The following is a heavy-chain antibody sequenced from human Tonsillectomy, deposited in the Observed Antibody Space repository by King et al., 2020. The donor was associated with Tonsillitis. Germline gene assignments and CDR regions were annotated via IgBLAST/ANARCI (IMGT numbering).Heavy chain of an antibody. J-gene: IGHJ4*02. CDR2: IYSGGGT. V-gene: IGHV3-66*01. CDR1: GFTVSGNY. CDR3: ARGTKDYDDSVYFDY. Sequence: VQLVESGGGLVQPGGSLRLSCAASGFTVSGNYMSWVRQAPGKGLEWVSVIYSGGGTYYADSVKGRFTISRDNSKNTLYLQMNSLRADDTAVYYCARGTKDYDDSVYFDYWGQGTLVTVSS. D-gene: IGHD4-17*01.